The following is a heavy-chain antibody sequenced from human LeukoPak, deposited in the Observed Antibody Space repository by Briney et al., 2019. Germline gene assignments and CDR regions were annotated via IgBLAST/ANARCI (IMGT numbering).Heavy chain of an antibody. CDR3: ARSWAFDI. CDR2: IYYSGST. V-gene: IGHV4-39*01. Sequence: SETLPLTCTVSGGSIRSSSYYWGWIRQPPGKGLEWIGSIYYSGSTYYNSSLKSRVTISVDTSKNQFSLKLSSVTAADTAVYYCARSWAFDIWGQGTMVTVSS. CDR1: GGSIRSSSYY. J-gene: IGHJ3*02.